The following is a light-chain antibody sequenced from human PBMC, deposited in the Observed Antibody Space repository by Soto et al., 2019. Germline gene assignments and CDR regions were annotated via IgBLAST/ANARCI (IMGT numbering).Light chain of an antibody. CDR3: CSYAGSSTFA. V-gene: IGLV2-23*02. J-gene: IGLJ2*01. CDR1: SSDAVSNNL. Sequence: QSALTQPASVSGSPGQSITISCTGTSSDAVSNNLVSWYQQHPGKAPKLIIYEVTKRPSGISNRFSGSTSGNTASLTISGLQDEDEADYYCCSYAGSSTFAFGGGTKLTVL. CDR2: EVT.